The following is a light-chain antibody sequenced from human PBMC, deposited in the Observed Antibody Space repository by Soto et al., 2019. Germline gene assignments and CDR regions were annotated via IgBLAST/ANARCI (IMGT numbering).Light chain of an antibody. Sequence: IVLTQSPGTLSLSPGERATLSCRAIQTVGTTYLAWYQQKPAQAPKRLIYGASDRATGIPDRFIGSGSGTDFTLTISRLEPEDFAVYFCQQFGGTPPVTFGQGTKVDNK. J-gene: IGKJ2*01. CDR3: QQFGGTPPVT. CDR1: QTVGTTY. V-gene: IGKV3-20*01. CDR2: GAS.